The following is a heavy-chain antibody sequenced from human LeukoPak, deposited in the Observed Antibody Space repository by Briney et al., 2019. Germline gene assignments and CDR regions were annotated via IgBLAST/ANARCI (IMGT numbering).Heavy chain of an antibody. V-gene: IGHV4-59*08. J-gene: IGHJ3*02. CDR1: GGSISSYY. D-gene: IGHD4-17*01. CDR3: ARHVPDYGVNMVAFDI. Sequence: SGTLSLTCTVSGGSISSYYWSWIRQPPGKGLEWIGYIYYSGSTNYNPSLKSRVTISVDTSKNQFSLKLSSVTAADTAVYYCARHVPDYGVNMVAFDIWGQGTMVTVSS. CDR2: IYYSGST.